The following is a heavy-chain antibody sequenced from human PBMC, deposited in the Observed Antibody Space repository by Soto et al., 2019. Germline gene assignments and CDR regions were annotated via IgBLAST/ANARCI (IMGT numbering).Heavy chain of an antibody. CDR2: INPSGGST. J-gene: IGHJ6*03. CDR3: ARSYCSGGSCYSGRGYYYYMDV. Sequence: ASVKVSCKASGYTFTSYYMHWVRQAPGQGLEWMGIINPSGGSTNYAQKFQGRVTITADKSTSTAYMELSSLRSEDTAVYYCARSYCSGGSCYSGRGYYYYMDVWGKGTTVTVSS. CDR1: GYTFTSYY. V-gene: IGHV1-46*01. D-gene: IGHD2-15*01.